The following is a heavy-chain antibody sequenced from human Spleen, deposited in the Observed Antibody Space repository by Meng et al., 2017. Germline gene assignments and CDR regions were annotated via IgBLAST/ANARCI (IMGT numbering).Heavy chain of an antibody. D-gene: IGHD2-8*02. CDR3: ARDRDLGRGVDGMDV. CDR1: GYTFTSYA. CDR2: SNAGNGNT. V-gene: IGHV1-3*02. J-gene: IGHJ6*02. Sequence: ASVKVSCKASGYTFTSYAMHWVRQAPGQRLEWMGWSNAGNGNTKYSQEFQGRVTITRDTSASTAYMELSSLRSEDMAVYYCARDRDLGRGVDGMDVWGQGTTVTVSS.